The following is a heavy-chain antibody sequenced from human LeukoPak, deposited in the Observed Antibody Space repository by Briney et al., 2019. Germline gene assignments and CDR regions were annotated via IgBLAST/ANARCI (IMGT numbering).Heavy chain of an antibody. V-gene: IGHV1-46*01. Sequence: ASVKVSCKASGYTFTSYYMHWVRQAPGQGLEWMGIINPSGGSTSYAQKFQGRVTMTRDTSTSTVYMELSSLRSEDTAAYYCARDPAIVVVPAAPRRHFDYWGQGTLVTVSS. J-gene: IGHJ4*02. CDR3: ARDPAIVVVPAAPRRHFDY. D-gene: IGHD2-2*01. CDR1: GYTFTSYY. CDR2: INPSGGST.